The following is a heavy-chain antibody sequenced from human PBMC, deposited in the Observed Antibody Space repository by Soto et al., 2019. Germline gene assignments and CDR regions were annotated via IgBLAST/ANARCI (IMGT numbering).Heavy chain of an antibody. Sequence: ASVKVSCKASGYTFNNYDIHWVRQAPGHGLEWMGWMNPNSGNTGYAQNFRGRVTMTQNTAIGTAYVELSSLRSDDTATYYCTRAYGAETFDFWGQGTRVTVSS. CDR1: GYTFNNYD. D-gene: IGHD3-10*01. V-gene: IGHV1-8*02. CDR2: MNPNSGNT. J-gene: IGHJ5*01. CDR3: TRAYGAETFDF.